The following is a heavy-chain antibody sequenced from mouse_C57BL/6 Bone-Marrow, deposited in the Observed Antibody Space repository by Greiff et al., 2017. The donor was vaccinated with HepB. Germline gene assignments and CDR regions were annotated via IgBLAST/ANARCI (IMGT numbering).Heavy chain of an antibody. CDR1: GYSFTDYN. Sequence: VQLKESGPELVKPGASVKISCKASGYSFTDYNMNWVKQSNGKSLEWIGVINPNYGTTSYNQKFKGKATLTVDQSSSTAYMQLNSLTSEDSAVYYCASPITTVVAEAMDYWGQGTSVTVSS. J-gene: IGHJ4*01. CDR2: INPNYGTT. CDR3: ASPITTVVAEAMDY. D-gene: IGHD1-1*01. V-gene: IGHV1-39*01.